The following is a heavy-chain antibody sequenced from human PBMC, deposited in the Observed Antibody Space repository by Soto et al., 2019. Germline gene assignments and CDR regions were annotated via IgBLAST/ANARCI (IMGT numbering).Heavy chain of an antibody. CDR3: SRTRSFTLVFYYDGMDV. Sequence: PGESLKISCPASGYIFASYWIGWVRQIPGKVLEWMGIIYPGDSDTRYSQSFQGQVTITADTSLRTAYLQWTSLKASDTALYYCSRTRSFTLVFYYDGMDVWGQGTTVTVS. D-gene: IGHD6-6*01. J-gene: IGHJ6*02. CDR1: GYIFASYW. V-gene: IGHV5-51*01. CDR2: IYPGDSDT.